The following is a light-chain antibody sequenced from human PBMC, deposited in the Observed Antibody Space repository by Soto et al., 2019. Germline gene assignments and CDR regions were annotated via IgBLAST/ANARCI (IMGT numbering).Light chain of an antibody. J-gene: IGKJ2*01. CDR2: AAS. V-gene: IGKV1-39*01. Sequence: DIQMTQSPSSLSASIGDRVTITCRASQRIGSYLNWFQQKPGEAPKLLIQAASSLQSGVPSRFSGSGSGTDFTLTINSLQPEDFAVYYCQQSYSTPPYTFGQGTKLEIK. CDR1: QRIGSY. CDR3: QQSYSTPPYT.